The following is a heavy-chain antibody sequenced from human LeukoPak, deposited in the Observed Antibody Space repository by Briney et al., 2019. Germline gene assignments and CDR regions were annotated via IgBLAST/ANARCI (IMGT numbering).Heavy chain of an antibody. J-gene: IGHJ4*02. CDR1: GFTFSSYE. CDR2: ISSSDSII. Sequence: GGSLRLSCAASGFTFSSYEMNWVRQAPGKGLEWVSYISSSDSIIYYADSVKGRFTISRDNAKNSLYLQMNSLRAEDTAVYYCARGIVEAGSAMIDYWGQGTLVTVSS. CDR3: ARGIVEAGSAMIDY. V-gene: IGHV3-48*03. D-gene: IGHD6-13*01.